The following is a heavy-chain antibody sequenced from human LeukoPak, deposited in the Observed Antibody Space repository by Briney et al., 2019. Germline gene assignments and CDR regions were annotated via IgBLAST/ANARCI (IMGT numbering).Heavy chain of an antibody. V-gene: IGHV1-69*04. J-gene: IGHJ6*02. CDR1: GGTFSSYA. D-gene: IGHD1-26*01. Sequence: ASVKVSCKASGGTFSSYAISWVRRAPGQGLEWMGRIIPILGIANYAQKFQGRVTITADKSTSTAYMELSSLRSDDTAVYYCARLVGDADGVPDYYGMDVWGQGTTVTVSS. CDR3: ARLVGDADGVPDYYGMDV. CDR2: IIPILGIA.